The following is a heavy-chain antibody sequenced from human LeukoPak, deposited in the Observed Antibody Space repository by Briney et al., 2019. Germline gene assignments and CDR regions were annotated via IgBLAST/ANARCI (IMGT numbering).Heavy chain of an antibody. CDR1: GFTFSSYG. CDR2: IWYDGSNK. CDR3: AREGYCSGGSCYFDY. D-gene: IGHD2-15*01. V-gene: IGHV3-33*01. J-gene: IGHJ4*02. Sequence: GGSLRLSCAASGFTFSSYGMHWVRQAPGKGLEWVAVIWYDGSNKYYADSVKGRFTISRDNSKNTLYLQMNSLRAEDTAVYYCAREGYCSGGSCYFDYWGQGTLVTVSS.